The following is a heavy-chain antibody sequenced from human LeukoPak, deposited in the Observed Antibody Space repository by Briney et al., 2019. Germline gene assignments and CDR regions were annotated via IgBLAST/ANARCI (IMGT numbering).Heavy chain of an antibody. J-gene: IGHJ4*02. Sequence: GESLHSSNTTSDTSSNRHMRCGRRQLPGKGLEWMGIIYPGDSDTKYSPSFQGQVTISADKSITTAYLQWSSLKASDTAMYYCARVPFGDYAPDYWGQGTLVTVSS. CDR3: ARVPFGDYAPDY. V-gene: IGHV5-51*01. CDR1: DTSSNRHM. CDR2: IYPGDSDT. D-gene: IGHD4-17*01.